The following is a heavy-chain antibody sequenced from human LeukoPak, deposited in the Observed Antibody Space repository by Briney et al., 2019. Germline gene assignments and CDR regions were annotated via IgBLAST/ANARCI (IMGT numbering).Heavy chain of an antibody. CDR2: IIPIFGTA. D-gene: IGHD5-12*01. V-gene: IGHV1-69*01. Sequence: ASVKVSCKASGGTFSSYGISWVRQAPGQGLEWVGGIIPIFGTANYAQKFQGRVTITADESTSTAYMELSSLRSEDTAVYYCARDKEGIGYHSDPYYYYMDVWDKGTTVTVSS. CDR3: ARDKEGIGYHSDPYYYYMDV. CDR1: GGTFSSYG. J-gene: IGHJ6*03.